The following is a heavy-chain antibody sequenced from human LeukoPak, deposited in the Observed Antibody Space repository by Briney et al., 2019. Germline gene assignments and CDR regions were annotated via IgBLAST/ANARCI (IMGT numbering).Heavy chain of an antibody. CDR2: INAGNGNT. J-gene: IGHJ4*02. D-gene: IGHD6-13*01. CDR1: GYTFTSYA. CDR3: ARSHIARSSWSDFDY. Sequence: GASVRVSCKASGYTFTSYAMHWVRQAPGQRLEWMGWINAGNGNTKYSQKFQGRVTITRDTSASTAYMELSSLRSEDTAVYYCARSHIARSSWSDFDYWGQGTLVTVSS. V-gene: IGHV1-3*01.